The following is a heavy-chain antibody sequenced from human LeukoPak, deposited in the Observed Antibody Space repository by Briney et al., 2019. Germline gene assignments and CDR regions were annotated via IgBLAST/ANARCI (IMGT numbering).Heavy chain of an antibody. D-gene: IGHD6-13*01. CDR2: IYHSGST. J-gene: IGHJ4*02. CDR1: GGSISSSNW. CDR3: ARVTSPYSSSWYCDY. Sequence: SSETLSLTCAASGGSISSSNWWSGGRQPPGKGLEWIGEIYHSGSTNYNPSLKSRVTISVDKSKNQFSLKLSSVTAADTAVYYCARVTSPYSSSWYCDYWGQGTLVTVSS. V-gene: IGHV4-4*02.